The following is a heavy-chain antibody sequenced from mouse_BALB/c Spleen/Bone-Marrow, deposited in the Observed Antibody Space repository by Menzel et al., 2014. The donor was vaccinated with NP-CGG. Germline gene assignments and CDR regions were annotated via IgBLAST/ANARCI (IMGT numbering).Heavy chain of an antibody. CDR2: IYPGSGST. V-gene: IGHV1S22*01. Sequence: LKHSGSELVRPGASVKLSCKASGYTFTSYWMHWAKQRPGQGLEWIGNIYPGSGSTNYDEKFKSKATLTVDTSSSTAYMQLSSLTSEDSAVYYCTNHYFDYWGQGTTLTVSS. CDR1: GYTFTSYW. CDR3: TNHYFDY. J-gene: IGHJ2*01.